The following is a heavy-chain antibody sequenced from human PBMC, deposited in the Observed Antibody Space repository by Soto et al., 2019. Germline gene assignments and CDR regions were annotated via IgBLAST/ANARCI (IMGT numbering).Heavy chain of an antibody. CDR1: GFTFCSYA. Sequence: GGSLRLCCAASGFTFCSYAMSGVRQAPGKGLEWVSAISGSGGSTYYADSVKGRFTISRDNSKNTLYLQMNSLRAEDTAVYYCAEDRDTLLWFPPFDYWGQGTLVTVPQ. D-gene: IGHD3-10*01. CDR3: AEDRDTLLWFPPFDY. CDR2: ISGSGGST. V-gene: IGHV3-23*01. J-gene: IGHJ4*02.